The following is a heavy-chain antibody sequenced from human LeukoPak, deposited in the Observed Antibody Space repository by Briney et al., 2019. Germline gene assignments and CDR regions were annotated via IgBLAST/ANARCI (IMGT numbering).Heavy chain of an antibody. V-gene: IGHV3-30*01. Sequence: SGRSLRLSCAASGFTFSSYAMHWVRQAPGKGLEWVAVISYDGSNKYYADSVKGRFTISRDNSKNTLYLQMNSLRAEDTAVYYCARGTYYYDSSGYPFDYWGQGTLATVSS. CDR1: GFTFSSYA. D-gene: IGHD3-22*01. CDR2: ISYDGSNK. CDR3: ARGTYYYDSSGYPFDY. J-gene: IGHJ4*02.